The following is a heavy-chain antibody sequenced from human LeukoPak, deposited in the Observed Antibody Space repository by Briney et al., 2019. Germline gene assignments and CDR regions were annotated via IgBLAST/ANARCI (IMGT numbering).Heavy chain of an antibody. CDR3: ARGPAARFDY. CDR2: ISGSSSTI. V-gene: IGHV3-48*04. J-gene: IGHJ4*02. Sequence: GGSLRLSXAASGFTFSSYSMNWVRQAPGKGLEWVSYISGSSSTIYYADSVKGRFTISRDNAKNSLHLQMNSLRAEDTAVYYCARGPAARFDYWGQGTLVTVSS. CDR1: GFTFSSYS.